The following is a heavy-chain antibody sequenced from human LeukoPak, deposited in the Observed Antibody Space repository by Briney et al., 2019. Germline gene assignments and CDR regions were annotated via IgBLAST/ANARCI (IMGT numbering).Heavy chain of an antibody. V-gene: IGHV1-69*04. J-gene: IGHJ4*02. Sequence: SVKVSCKASGGTFSSYAISWVRQAPGQGLEWMGRIIPILGIANYAQKFQGRVTITADKSTSTAYMELSSLRSEDTAVYYCASNHYYDSSGLDHWGQGTLVTVSS. CDR2: IIPILGIA. CDR3: ASNHYYDSSGLDH. D-gene: IGHD3-22*01. CDR1: GGTFSSYA.